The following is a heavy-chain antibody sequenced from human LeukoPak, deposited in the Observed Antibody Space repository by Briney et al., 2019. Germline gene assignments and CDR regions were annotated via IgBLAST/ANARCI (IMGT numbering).Heavy chain of an antibody. J-gene: IGHJ2*01. CDR1: GFTFSSYG. D-gene: IGHD2-8*01. V-gene: IGHV3-30*03. CDR3: ARDRRQHLGSIVLIYWYFDL. Sequence: PGRSLRLSCAASGFTFSSYGMHWVRQAPGKGLEWVAVISYDGSNKYYADSVKGRFTISRDNSKNTLYLQMNSLRAEDTAVYYCARDRRQHLGSIVLIYWYFDLWGRGTLVTVSS. CDR2: ISYDGSNK.